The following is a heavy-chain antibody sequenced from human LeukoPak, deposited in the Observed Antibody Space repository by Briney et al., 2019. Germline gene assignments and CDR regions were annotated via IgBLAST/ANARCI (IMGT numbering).Heavy chain of an antibody. D-gene: IGHD3-22*01. CDR1: GGSISSYY. CDR2: IYYSGST. V-gene: IGHV4-59*01. J-gene: IGHJ4*02. CDR3: AGSPPYYYDSSGYYYVPFFDY. Sequence: SENLSLTCTVSGGSISSYYWSWIRQPPGKGLEWIGYIYYSGSTNYNPSLKSRVTISVDTSKNQFSLKLSSVTAADTAVYYCAGSPPYYYDSSGYYYVPFFDYWGQGTLVTVSS.